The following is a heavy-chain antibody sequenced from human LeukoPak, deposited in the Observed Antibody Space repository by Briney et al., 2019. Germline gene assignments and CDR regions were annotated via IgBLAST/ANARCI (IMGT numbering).Heavy chain of an antibody. D-gene: IGHD6-13*01. J-gene: IGHJ4*02. Sequence: ASVKVSCKASGYTFTIYGINWVRQAPGQGLEWMGWISGYNGNTKYAQKLQGRVTMTTDTSTSTAYMELRSPRSDDTAVYNCARDYSSSGYPPMPGDHWGQGTLVTVSS. CDR3: ARDYSSSGYPPMPGDH. V-gene: IGHV1-18*01. CDR1: GYTFTIYG. CDR2: ISGYNGNT.